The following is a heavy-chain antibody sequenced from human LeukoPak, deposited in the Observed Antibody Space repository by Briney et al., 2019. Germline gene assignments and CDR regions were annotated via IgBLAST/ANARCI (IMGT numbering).Heavy chain of an antibody. CDR3: AQSYYYDSSGYYGGLDY. CDR1: GYTFTSYG. J-gene: IGHJ4*02. CDR2: ISAYNGNT. D-gene: IGHD3-22*01. Sequence: ASVKVSCKASGYTFTSYGISWVRQAPGQGLEWMGWISAYNGNTNYAQKHQGRVTMTTDTPTSTAYMELRSLRSDDTAVYYCAQSYYYDSSGYYGGLDYWGQGTLVTVSS. V-gene: IGHV1-18*01.